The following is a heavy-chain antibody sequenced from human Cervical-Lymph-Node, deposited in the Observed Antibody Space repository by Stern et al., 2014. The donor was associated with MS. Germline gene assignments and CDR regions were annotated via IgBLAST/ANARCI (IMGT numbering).Heavy chain of an antibody. V-gene: IGHV3-30*03. J-gene: IGHJ6*02. CDR1: GFSISSLG. Sequence: VQLGESGGCVVQPGRSLRLSCAAYGFSISSLGMHWVRQAPGKGLEWVAVISFVGSNKKYGDAVKGRFSISSDNSNNTMYLQMNSLRPEDTAVYYCMGVGDAMDVWGQGTTVIVS. CDR2: ISFVGSNK. CDR3: MGVGDAMDV.